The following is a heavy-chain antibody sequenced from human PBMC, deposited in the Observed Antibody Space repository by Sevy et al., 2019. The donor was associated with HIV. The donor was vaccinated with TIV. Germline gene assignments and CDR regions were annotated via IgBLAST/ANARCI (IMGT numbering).Heavy chain of an antibody. CDR2: ISWNSGSI. Sequence: GGSLRLSCAASGFTFDDYAMHWVRQAPGKGLEWVSGISWNSGSIGYADSVKGRFTISRDNAKNSLYLQMNSLRAEDTALYYCAKVVTAISLDAFDIWGQWTMVTVSS. CDR3: AKVVTAISLDAFDI. J-gene: IGHJ3*02. V-gene: IGHV3-9*01. D-gene: IGHD2-21*02. CDR1: GFTFDDYA.